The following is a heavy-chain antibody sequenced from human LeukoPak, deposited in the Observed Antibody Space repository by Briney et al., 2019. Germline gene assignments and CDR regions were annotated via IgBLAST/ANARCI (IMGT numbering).Heavy chain of an antibody. D-gene: IGHD3-3*01. V-gene: IGHV4-38-2*02. J-gene: IGHJ4*02. Sequence: SETLSLTCTVSGYSIRSGDYWGWIRQPPGKGLEWIGNIYHSGSTYYNPSLKSGVIISVDTSKNPFSLNLSSVTAADTAVYYCARAPNYDFWSGYLDYWGQGTLVTVSS. CDR1: GYSIRSGDY. CDR2: IYHSGST. CDR3: ARAPNYDFWSGYLDY.